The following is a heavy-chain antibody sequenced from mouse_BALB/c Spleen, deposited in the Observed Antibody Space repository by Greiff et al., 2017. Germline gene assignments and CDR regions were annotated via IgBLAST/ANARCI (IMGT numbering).Heavy chain of an antibody. J-gene: IGHJ2*01. CDR2: ISFSGST. CDR3: ARWGDDGYYVDY. D-gene: IGHD2-3*01. CDR1: GDSITSGY. Sequence: EVKLMESGPSLVKPSQTLSLTCSVTGDSITSGYWNWIRKFPGNKLEYMGYISFSGSTYYNPSLKSRISITRDTSKNQYYLQLNSVTTEDTATYYCARWGDDGYYVDYWGQGTTLTVSS. V-gene: IGHV3-8*02.